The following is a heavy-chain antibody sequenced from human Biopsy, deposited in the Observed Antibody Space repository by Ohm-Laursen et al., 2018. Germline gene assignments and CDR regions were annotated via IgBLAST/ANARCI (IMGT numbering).Heavy chain of an antibody. D-gene: IGHD3-16*01. Sequence: ASVKVSCKGSGYDVNDYFLHWLRQAPGQGPEWMGGISPNSGGTNDGQKFQGRVTMTTDTSTSTVYLELRRLISDDTAVYYCARDIMNRIAGLVARSDVFDVWGQGTLVTVSS. CDR1: GYDVNDYF. CDR2: ISPNSGGT. V-gene: IGHV1-2*02. J-gene: IGHJ3*01. CDR3: ARDIMNRIAGLVARSDVFDV.